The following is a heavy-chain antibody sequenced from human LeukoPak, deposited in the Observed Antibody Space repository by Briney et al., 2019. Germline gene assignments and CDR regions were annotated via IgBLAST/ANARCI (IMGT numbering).Heavy chain of an antibody. Sequence: ASVKVSCKASGYTFTGYYVHWVRQAPGQGLEWMGWISAYNGNTNYAQKLQGRVTMTTDTSTSTAYMELRSLRSDDTAVYYCARDQRGSWYRRYFDYWGQGTLVTVSS. V-gene: IGHV1-18*04. CDR1: GYTFTGYY. J-gene: IGHJ4*02. CDR3: ARDQRGSWYRRYFDY. D-gene: IGHD6-13*01. CDR2: ISAYNGNT.